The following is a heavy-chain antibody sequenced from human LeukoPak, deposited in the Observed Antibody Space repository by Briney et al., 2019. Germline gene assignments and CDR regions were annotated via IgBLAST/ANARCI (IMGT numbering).Heavy chain of an antibody. D-gene: IGHD3-10*01. CDR1: GGTFSSYA. Sequence: SVKVSCKASGGTFSSYAISWVRQAPGQGLEWMGRIIPILGIANYAQKFQGRVTITADKSTSTAYMELSSLRSEDTAVYYCARDRSVVRGVISPGYWGQGTLVTVSS. V-gene: IGHV1-69*04. CDR3: ARDRSVVRGVISPGY. CDR2: IIPILGIA. J-gene: IGHJ4*02.